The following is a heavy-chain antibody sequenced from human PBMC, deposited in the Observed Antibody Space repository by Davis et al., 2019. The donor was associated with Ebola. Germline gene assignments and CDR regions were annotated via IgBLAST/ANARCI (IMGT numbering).Heavy chain of an antibody. CDR1: GFIVSDKY. CDR3: ARHINGDFWYFDL. D-gene: IGHD4-17*01. CDR2: IYSDERT. Sequence: GGSLRLSCAASGFIVSDKYMSWVGQAPGKGLEWVPVIYSDERTYYADSVKGRFTVSRDNSENMVYLQMSTLRAEDTAVYYCARHINGDFWYFDLWGRGTRVTVSS. J-gene: IGHJ2*01. V-gene: IGHV3-53*01.